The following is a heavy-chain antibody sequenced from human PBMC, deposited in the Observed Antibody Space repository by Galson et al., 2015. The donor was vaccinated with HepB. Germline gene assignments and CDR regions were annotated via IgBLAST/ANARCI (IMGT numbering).Heavy chain of an antibody. D-gene: IGHD3-3*01. CDR3: ARDSIRYYDFWRAFDYYYYMDV. CDR1: GYTFTSYY. CDR2: INPSGGST. Sequence: SVKVSCKASGYTFTSYYMHWVRQAPGQGLEWMGIINPSGGSTSYAQKFQGRVTMTRDTSTSTVYMELSSLRSEDTAVYYCARDSIRYYDFWRAFDYYYYMDVWGKGTTVTVSS. V-gene: IGHV1-46*01. J-gene: IGHJ6*03.